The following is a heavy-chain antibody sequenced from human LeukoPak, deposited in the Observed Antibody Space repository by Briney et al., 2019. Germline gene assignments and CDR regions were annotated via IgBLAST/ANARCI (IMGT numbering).Heavy chain of an antibody. Sequence: GGSLRLSCAASGFTFSSYSMNWVRQAPGKGLEWVSSISSSSSYIYYADSVKGRFTISRDNAKNSLYLQMNSLRAEDTAVYYCARDQRDFYYYYYMDVWGKGTTVTVS. V-gene: IGHV3-21*01. J-gene: IGHJ6*03. D-gene: IGHD3-3*01. CDR2: ISSSSSYI. CDR3: ARDQRDFYYYYYMDV. CDR1: GFTFSSYS.